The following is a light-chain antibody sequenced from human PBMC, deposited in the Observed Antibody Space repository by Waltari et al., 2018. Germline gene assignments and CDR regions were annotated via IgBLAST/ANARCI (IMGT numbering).Light chain of an antibody. CDR2: WAS. V-gene: IGKV4-1*01. Sequence: DIVMNQSPDSLAVSLGERATTNCKSSQTVLYTSNNENYLAWYLQKPGQPPKRLIIWASARQSGFPDRFSGSRYGTDFTLTISSLQAEDVGVYYCQQYYNTPLTFGQGTKVEIK. J-gene: IGKJ1*01. CDR1: QTVLYTSNNENY. CDR3: QQYYNTPLT.